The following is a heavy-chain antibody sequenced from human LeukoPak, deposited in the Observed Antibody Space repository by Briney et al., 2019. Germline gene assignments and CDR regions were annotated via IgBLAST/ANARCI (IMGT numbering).Heavy chain of an antibody. J-gene: IGHJ5*02. CDR1: GYTFTGYY. CDR3: ARELGYCCSTSCPLGVNWFDP. CDR2: INPNSGGT. D-gene: IGHD2-2*01. V-gene: IGHV1-2*02. Sequence: ASVKVSCKASGYTFTGYYMHWVRQAPGQGLEWMGWINPNSGGTNYAQKFQGRVTITTDESTSTAYMELSSLRSEDTAVYYCARELGYCCSTSCPLGVNWFDPWGQGTLVTVSS.